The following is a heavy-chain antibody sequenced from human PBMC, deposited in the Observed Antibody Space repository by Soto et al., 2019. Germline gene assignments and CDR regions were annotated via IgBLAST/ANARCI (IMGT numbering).Heavy chain of an antibody. CDR3: AKRGCSEGSCCSLPGALDI. V-gene: IGHV4-59*12. CDR1: GGSISGFY. CDR2: IYCRGST. D-gene: IGHD2-15*01. Sequence: LETMCLTWTVFGGSISGFYGSWIRKPQGKGLELIGAIYCRGSTSYTPSLMRRGTLSVDSSKKQLSMKLSNITAADTAVYYCAKRGCSEGSCCSLPGALDIWGQGTMVTVSS. J-gene: IGHJ3*02.